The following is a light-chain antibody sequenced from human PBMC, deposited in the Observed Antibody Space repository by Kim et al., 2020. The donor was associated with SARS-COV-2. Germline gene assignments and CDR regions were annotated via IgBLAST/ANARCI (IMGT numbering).Light chain of an antibody. CDR1: QGISSF. J-gene: IGKJ4*01. Sequence: ASTGDRVTITCRASQGISSFLDWYQQKPGKAPKLLIYAASTLQSGVPSRFSGSGSGTDFTLTISCLQSEDFATYYCQQYYGYPLTFGGGTKVDIK. CDR2: AAS. CDR3: QQYYGYPLT. V-gene: IGKV1-8*01.